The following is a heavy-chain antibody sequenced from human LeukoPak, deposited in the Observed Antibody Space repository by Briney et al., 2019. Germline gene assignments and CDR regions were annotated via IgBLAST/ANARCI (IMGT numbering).Heavy chain of an antibody. CDR2: IYHSGST. J-gene: IGHJ4*02. Sequence: SETLSLTCTVSGGSISGYYWSWIRQPPGKGLEWIGYIYHSGSTYYNPSLKSRVTISVDRSKNQFSLKLSSVTAADTAVYYCARDFGVLRFDYWGQGTLVTVSS. D-gene: IGHD3-3*01. V-gene: IGHV4-59*12. CDR1: GGSISGYY. CDR3: ARDFGVLRFDY.